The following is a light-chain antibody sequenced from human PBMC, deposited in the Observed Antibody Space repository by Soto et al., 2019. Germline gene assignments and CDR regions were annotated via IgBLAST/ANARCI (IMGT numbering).Light chain of an antibody. V-gene: IGLV2-14*01. CDR2: DVS. CDR1: SSDVGGYDY. Sequence: QSVLTQPASVSGSPGQSITISCTGTSSDVGGYDYVSWYQQHPGKAPKLMIFDVSDRPSGVSNRFSGSKSGNTASLTISGLQAEDEAVYYCSSYTSSSTVLFGGGTKVTV. CDR3: SSYTSSSTVL. J-gene: IGLJ2*01.